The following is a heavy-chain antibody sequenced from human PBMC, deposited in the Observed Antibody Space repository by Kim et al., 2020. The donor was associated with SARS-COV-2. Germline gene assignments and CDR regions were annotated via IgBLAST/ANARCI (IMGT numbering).Heavy chain of an antibody. Sequence: ASVKVSCKASGYTFPTYTIHWLRQAPGQSLEWMGYITGTGDTRFSQSFQGRVTVTSDTSASTSYMELTSLRSEDSAVDYLARDDSVTGDNIFDYWGQGTL. V-gene: IGHV1-3*01. J-gene: IGHJ4*02. CDR1: GYTFPTYT. D-gene: IGHD6-19*01. CDR2: ITGTGDT. CDR3: ARDDSVTGDNIFDY.